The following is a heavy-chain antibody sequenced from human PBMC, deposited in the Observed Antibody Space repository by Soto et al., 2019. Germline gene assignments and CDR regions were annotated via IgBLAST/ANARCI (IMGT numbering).Heavy chain of an antibody. CDR2: IYYSVST. J-gene: IGHJ4*01. CDR1: RGSISSGTNY. Sequence: SETLSLTCTVSRGSISSGTNYWAWIRQPPGKGLEWIANIYYSVSTFYNPSLKSRVTISLDTSKNQFSLKLRSVTAADTAVYYCARPAAGWYSESWGKGKVVIVSS. CDR3: ARPAAGWYSES. V-gene: IGHV4-39*01. D-gene: IGHD6-25*01.